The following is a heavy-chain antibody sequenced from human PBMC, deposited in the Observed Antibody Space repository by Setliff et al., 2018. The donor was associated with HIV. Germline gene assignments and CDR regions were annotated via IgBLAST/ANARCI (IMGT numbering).Heavy chain of an antibody. D-gene: IGHD3-16*01. CDR1: GFTFNNYA. V-gene: IGHV3-30*04. CDR3: AKDWGSRLSYSFYYMDV. Sequence: GGSLLSCAASGFTFNNYAIHWVRQAPGKGLEWVALISYDGTYKYYAESVKGRFTISRDNSRNTLYLQMNSLRTEDTAVYYCAKDWGSRLSYSFYYMDVWGKGTTVTVSS. J-gene: IGHJ6*03. CDR2: ISYDGTYK.